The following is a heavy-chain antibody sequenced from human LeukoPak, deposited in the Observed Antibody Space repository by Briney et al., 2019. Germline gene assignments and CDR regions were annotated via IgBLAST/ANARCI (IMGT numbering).Heavy chain of an antibody. V-gene: IGHV1-18*01. D-gene: IGHD3-22*01. CDR3: ARDGYDSSGYGGSDY. CDR1: GYTFTSYG. J-gene: IGHJ4*02. CDR2: ISAYNGNT. Sequence: ASVRVSCKASGYTFTSYGISWVRQAPGQGLEWMGWISAYNGNTNYAQKLQGRVTMTTDTSTSTAYMELRSLRSDDTAVYYCARDGYDSSGYGGSDYWGQGTLVTVSS.